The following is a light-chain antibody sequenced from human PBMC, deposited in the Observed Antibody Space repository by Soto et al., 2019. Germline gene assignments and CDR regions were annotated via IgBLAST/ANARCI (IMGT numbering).Light chain of an antibody. CDR1: SSNIGNNA. Sequence: QSVLTQPPSVSEAPRQRVTISCSGSSSNIGNNAVNWYQQLPGQAPKLLIYFDNLLPSGVSDRFSGSKSGTSASLAISGLQSEDEADYYCATWDDSLNGRVFGGGTKVTAL. V-gene: IGLV1-36*01. J-gene: IGLJ3*02. CDR2: FDN. CDR3: ATWDDSLNGRV.